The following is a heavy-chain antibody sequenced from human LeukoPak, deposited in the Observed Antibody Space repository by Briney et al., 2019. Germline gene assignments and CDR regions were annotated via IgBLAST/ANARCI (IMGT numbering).Heavy chain of an antibody. CDR1: GDSISGYY. Sequence: SETLSLTCTVSGDSISGYYWSWIRQPPGKGLECLGYIYYSGSTNYNPSLESRVTISVDTSKSQFSLKLTSVTAADTAVYYCARSYYGSGSYYSFNYWGQGTLVTVSS. V-gene: IGHV4-59*01. CDR3: ARSYYGSGSYYSFNY. J-gene: IGHJ4*02. CDR2: IYYSGST. D-gene: IGHD3-10*01.